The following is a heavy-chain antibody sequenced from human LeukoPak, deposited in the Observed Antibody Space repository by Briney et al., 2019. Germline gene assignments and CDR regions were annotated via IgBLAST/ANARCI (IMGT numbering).Heavy chain of an antibody. CDR1: GFTFSSYR. Sequence: GGSLRLSCAASGFTFSSYRMNWVRQAPGKGLEWVSSISSSSDYIYYGRFTISRDNAKSSLYLQMNSLRAEDTAVYYCARDIFYSNGYYGMDVWGQGTTVTVSS. V-gene: IGHV3-21*01. D-gene: IGHD4-11*01. CDR2: ISSSSDYI. J-gene: IGHJ6*02. CDR3: ARDIFYSNGYYGMDV.